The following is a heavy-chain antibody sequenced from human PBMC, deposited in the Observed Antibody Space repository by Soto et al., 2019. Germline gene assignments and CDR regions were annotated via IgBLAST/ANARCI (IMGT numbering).Heavy chain of an antibody. Sequence: ASVKVSCKASGYTFTSYYMHWVRQAPGQGLEWMGIINPSGGSTSYAQKFQGRVTMTRDTSTSTVYMELSSLRSEDTAVYYCATKRNDGNSGYGQEPIYYYYYMDVWGKGKTVNVS. CDR3: ATKRNDGNSGYGQEPIYYYYYMDV. CDR2: INPSGGST. V-gene: IGHV1-46*03. D-gene: IGHD5-12*01. CDR1: GYTFTSYY. J-gene: IGHJ6*03.